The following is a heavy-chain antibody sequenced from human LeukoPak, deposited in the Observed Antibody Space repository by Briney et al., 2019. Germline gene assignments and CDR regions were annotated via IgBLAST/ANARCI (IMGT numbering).Heavy chain of an antibody. CDR1: GGTFSSYA. D-gene: IGHD5-18*01. J-gene: IGHJ4*02. CDR2: IIPIFGTA. Sequence: SVKVSCKASGGTFSSYAISWVRQAPGQGLEWMGGIIPIFGTANYAQKFQGRVTITTDESTSTAYMELSSLRSEDTAVYYCARAGSRYSYGEDYWGQGTLVTVSS. CDR3: ARAGSRYSYGEDY. V-gene: IGHV1-69*05.